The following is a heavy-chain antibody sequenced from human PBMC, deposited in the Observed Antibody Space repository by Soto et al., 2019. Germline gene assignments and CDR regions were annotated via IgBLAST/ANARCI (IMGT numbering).Heavy chain of an antibody. CDR1: GGASRRYA. D-gene: IGHD3-16*02. V-gene: IGHV1-69*13. CDR3: ARSFMITFGGVIANFHAFDI. J-gene: IGHJ3*02. Sequence: SGKFSCRASGGASRRYAISMLRQAPGQGLEWMGGIIPIFGTANYAQKFQGRVTITADESTSTAYMELSSLRSEETAVYYCARSFMITFGGVIANFHAFDIWGQGTMVTVSS. CDR2: IIPIFGTA.